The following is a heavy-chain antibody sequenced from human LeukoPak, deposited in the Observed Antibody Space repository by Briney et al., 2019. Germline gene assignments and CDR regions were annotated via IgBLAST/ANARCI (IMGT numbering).Heavy chain of an antibody. Sequence: SETLSLTCTVSGGSISSTSYYWGWIRQPPGKGLEWIGSIYYSWDTYYNPSLKSRVTISVDTSKNQFSLKLSSVTAADTAVYYCARQDYYGSGSYHYYMDVWGKGTTVTISS. D-gene: IGHD3-10*01. CDR3: ARQDYYGSGSYHYYMDV. J-gene: IGHJ6*03. CDR1: GGSISSTSYY. V-gene: IGHV4-39*01. CDR2: IYYSWDT.